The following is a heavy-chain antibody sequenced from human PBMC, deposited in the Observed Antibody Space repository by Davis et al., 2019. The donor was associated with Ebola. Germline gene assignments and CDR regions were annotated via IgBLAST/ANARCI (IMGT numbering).Heavy chain of an antibody. CDR3: ARVGLGSAAGTNYYYYMDV. V-gene: IGHV4-34*01. CDR1: GGSFSGYY. Sequence: PSETLSLTCAVYGGSFSGYYWSWIRQPPGKGLEWIGEINHSGSTNYNPSLKSRVTISVDTSKNQFSLKLSSVTAADTAVYYCARVGLGSAAGTNYYYYMDVWGKGTTVTVSS. D-gene: IGHD6-13*01. J-gene: IGHJ6*03. CDR2: INHSGST.